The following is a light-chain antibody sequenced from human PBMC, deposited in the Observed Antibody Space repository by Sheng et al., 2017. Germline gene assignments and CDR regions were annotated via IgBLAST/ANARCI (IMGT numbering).Light chain of an antibody. CDR3: QQLNSYPFT. CDR2: AAS. CDR1: QGISSY. Sequence: DIQLTQSPSFLSASVGDRVTITCRASQGISSYLAWYQQKPGKAPKLLIYAASTLQSGVPSRFSGSGSGTEFTLTISSLQPEDFATYYCQQLNSYPFTFGGGTKVRSN. V-gene: IGKV1-9*01. J-gene: IGKJ4*01.